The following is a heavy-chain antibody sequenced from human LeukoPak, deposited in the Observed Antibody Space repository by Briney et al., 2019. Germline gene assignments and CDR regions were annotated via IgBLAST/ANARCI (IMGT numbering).Heavy chain of an antibody. D-gene: IGHD2-15*01. Sequence: GASVKVSCKVSRYTLTELSMHWVRQAPGKGLEWMGGFDPEDGETIYAQKFQGRVTMTEDTSTDTAYMELSSLRSEDTAVYYCATLSWGYAGPDPGYWGQGTLVTVSS. J-gene: IGHJ4*02. CDR3: ATLSWGYAGPDPGY. CDR1: RYTLTELS. CDR2: FDPEDGET. V-gene: IGHV1-24*01.